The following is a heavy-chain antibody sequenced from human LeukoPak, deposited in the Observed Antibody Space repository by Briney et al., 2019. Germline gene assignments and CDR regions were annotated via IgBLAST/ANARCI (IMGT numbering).Heavy chain of an antibody. CDR2: ISGSGGST. CDR1: GFTFSSYA. CDR3: AELGITMIGGV. D-gene: IGHD3-10*02. Sequence: PGGSLRLSCAASGFTFSSYAMSWVRQAPGKGLVWVSAISGSGGSTSFADSVKGRFTISRDNAKNSLYLQMNSLRAEDTAVYYCAELGITMIGGVWGKGTTVTISS. J-gene: IGHJ6*04. V-gene: IGHV3-23*01.